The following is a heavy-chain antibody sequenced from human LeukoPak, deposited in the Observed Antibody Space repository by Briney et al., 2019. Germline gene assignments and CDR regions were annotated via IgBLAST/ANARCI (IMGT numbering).Heavy chain of an antibody. Sequence: SETLSLTCTVSGGSISSSSYYWGWIRQPPGKGLEWIGSIYYSGSTYYNPSLKSRVTISVDTSKNQFSLKLSSVTAADTAVYYCARLSTDDGDYDEGVDYWGQGTLVTVSS. CDR2: IYYSGST. J-gene: IGHJ4*02. V-gene: IGHV4-39*01. D-gene: IGHD4-17*01. CDR3: ARLSTDDGDYDEGVDY. CDR1: GGSISSSSYY.